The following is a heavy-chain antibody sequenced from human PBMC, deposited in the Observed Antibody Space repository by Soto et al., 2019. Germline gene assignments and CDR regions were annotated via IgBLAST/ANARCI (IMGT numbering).Heavy chain of an antibody. CDR3: ARPLVDTAYNWFDP. J-gene: IGHJ5*02. V-gene: IGHV1-2*02. D-gene: IGHD5-18*01. CDR1: GYTFTGYY. Sequence: ASVKVSCKASGYTFTGYYMHWVRQAPGQGLEWMGWINPNSGGTNYAQKFQGRVTMTRDTSISTAYMELSRLRSDDTAVYYCARPLVDTAYNWFDPWGQGTLVTVSS. CDR2: INPNSGGT.